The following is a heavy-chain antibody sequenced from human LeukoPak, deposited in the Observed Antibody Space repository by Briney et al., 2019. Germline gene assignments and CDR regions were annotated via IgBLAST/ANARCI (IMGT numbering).Heavy chain of an antibody. D-gene: IGHD1-26*01. CDR1: GLSFNTYW. J-gene: IGHJ4*02. CDR3: ARDLGGRAGY. Sequence: GGSLRLSCAASGLSFNTYWMHWVRHVPGKGLVWVSRSNEDGTITNYADSVKGRFTISRDKNTLFLQMNSLRVEDTAIYYCARDLGGRAGYWGQGSLVTVSS. CDR2: SNEDGTIT. V-gene: IGHV3-74*01.